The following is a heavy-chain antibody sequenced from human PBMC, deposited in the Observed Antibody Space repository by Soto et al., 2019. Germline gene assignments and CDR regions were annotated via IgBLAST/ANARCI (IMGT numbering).Heavy chain of an antibody. J-gene: IGHJ4*02. CDR1: GYTFIHYY. V-gene: IGHV1-46*01. Sequence: QVQLVQSGAEVKKPGASVKVSCKASGYTFIHYYIHWVRQAPGQGLEWIAIINPNGVSTNDAQKFRVRVTVTSDTSTSTVSSELNRVGSDHTAVYFCARSLLQVDFWGQGTLVTVSP. CDR3: ARSLLQVDF. CDR2: INPNGVST.